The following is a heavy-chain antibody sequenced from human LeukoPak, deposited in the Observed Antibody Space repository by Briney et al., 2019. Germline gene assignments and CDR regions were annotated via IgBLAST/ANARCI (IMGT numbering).Heavy chain of an antibody. D-gene: IGHD2-15*01. J-gene: IGHJ6*03. CDR2: IIPIFGTA. V-gene: IGHV1-69*05. CDR3: ARVVDYYYYYMDV. Sequence: SVKVSCKVSGGTFSSYAISWVRQAPGQGLEWMGGIIPIFGTANYAQKFQGRVTITTDESTSTAYMELSSLRSEDTAVYYCARVVDYYYYYMDVWGKGTTVTVSS. CDR1: GGTFSSYA.